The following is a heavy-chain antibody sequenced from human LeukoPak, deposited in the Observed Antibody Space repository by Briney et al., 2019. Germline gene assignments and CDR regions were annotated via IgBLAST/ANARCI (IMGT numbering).Heavy chain of an antibody. Sequence: ASVKVSCKASGYTFTSYGLIWVRQAPGQGFEWMGWISTYNGNTNYAQNLQGRVTMTTDTSTSTAYMELRSLRSDDTAVYYCARAVCSGGSCYGEIDYWGQGTLVTVSS. CDR2: ISTYNGNT. D-gene: IGHD2-15*01. V-gene: IGHV1-18*04. CDR3: ARAVCSGGSCYGEIDY. CDR1: GYTFTSYG. J-gene: IGHJ4*02.